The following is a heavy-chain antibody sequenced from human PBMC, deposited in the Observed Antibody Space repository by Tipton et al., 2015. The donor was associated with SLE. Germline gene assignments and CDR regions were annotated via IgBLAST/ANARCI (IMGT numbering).Heavy chain of an antibody. D-gene: IGHD4-11*01. V-gene: IGHV4-34*01. CDR3: ARGLYSNFYYNYYMDV. CDR2: IYSTGST. CDR1: GGSFSGYC. J-gene: IGHJ6*03. Sequence: GLVKPSETLSLICAVYGGSFSGYCWSWIRQPPGKGLEWIGLIYSTGSTDYNPSLKTRVTISVDTSKDQFSLRLSSVTAADTAAYFCARGLYSNFYYNYYMDVWGKGTTVTVSS.